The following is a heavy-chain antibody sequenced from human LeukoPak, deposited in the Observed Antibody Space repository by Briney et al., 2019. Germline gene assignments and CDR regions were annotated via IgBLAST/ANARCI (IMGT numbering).Heavy chain of an antibody. V-gene: IGHV1-8*02. D-gene: IGHD1-26*01. J-gene: IGHJ6*02. CDR1: GGTFSSYA. CDR3: ARTIVGAKYYYYYGMDV. CDR2: MNPNSGNT. Sequence: ASVKVSCKASGGTFSSYAISWVRQATGQGLEWMGWMNPNSGNTGYAQKFQGRVTMTRNTSISTAYMELSSLRSEDTAVYYCARTIVGAKYYYYYGMDVWGQGTTVTVSS.